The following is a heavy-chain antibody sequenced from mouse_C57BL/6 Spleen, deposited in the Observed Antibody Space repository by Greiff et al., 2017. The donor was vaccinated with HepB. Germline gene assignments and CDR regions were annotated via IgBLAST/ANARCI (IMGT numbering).Heavy chain of an antibody. Sequence: VHLVESGPGLVAPSQSLSITCTVSGFSLTSYGVHWVRQPPGKGLEWLVVIWSDGSTTYNSALKSRLSISKDNSKSQVFLKMNSLQTDDTAMYYCARHRGSSPLYAMDYWGQGTSVTVSS. CDR2: IWSDGST. V-gene: IGHV2-6-1*01. CDR3: ARHRGSSPLYAMDY. D-gene: IGHD1-1*01. J-gene: IGHJ4*01. CDR1: GFSLTSYG.